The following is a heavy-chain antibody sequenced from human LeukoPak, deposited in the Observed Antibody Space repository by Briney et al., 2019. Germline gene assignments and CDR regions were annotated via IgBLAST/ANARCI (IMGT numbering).Heavy chain of an antibody. J-gene: IGHJ5*02. V-gene: IGHV3-73*01. CDR1: GFTFSVSD. Sequence: GGSLRLSCAASGFTFSVSDIHWVRQASGKGLEWVGRITTKASNYATAYAASVKGRFTISRDDSENTAYLQMNSLKTEDTALYYCTRDRGTYNWFDPWGQGTLVTVSS. D-gene: IGHD2-15*01. CDR3: TRDRGTYNWFDP. CDR2: ITTKASNYAT.